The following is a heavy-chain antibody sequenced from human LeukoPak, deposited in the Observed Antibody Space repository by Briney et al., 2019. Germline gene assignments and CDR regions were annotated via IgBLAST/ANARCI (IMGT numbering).Heavy chain of an antibody. V-gene: IGHV4-59*01. D-gene: IGHD5-18*01. J-gene: IGHJ4*02. CDR2: IYYSGST. CDR1: GGSISSYY. Sequence: PSETLSLTCTVSGGSISSYYWSWIRQPPGKGLEWIGYIYYSGSTNYNPSLKSRVTISVDTSKNQFSLKLSSVTAADTAVYYCARVDTAMVTFYYFDYWGQGTLVTVSS. CDR3: ARVDTAMVTFYYFDY.